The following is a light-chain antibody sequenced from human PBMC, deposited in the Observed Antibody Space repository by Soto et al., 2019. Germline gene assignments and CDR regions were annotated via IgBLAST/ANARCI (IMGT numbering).Light chain of an antibody. J-gene: IGLJ2*01. CDR3: SSYAGNYNLV. CDR1: GSDIASYNS. V-gene: IGLV2-8*01. CDR2: DVN. Sequence: QSALTQPPSASGSPGQSVTISCTGSGSDIASYNSVSWYQRHPGKAPKLMIYDVNKRPSGVSDRFSGSKSGSTASLTVSGLQAEDEADYYCSSYAGNYNLVFGGGTKLTVL.